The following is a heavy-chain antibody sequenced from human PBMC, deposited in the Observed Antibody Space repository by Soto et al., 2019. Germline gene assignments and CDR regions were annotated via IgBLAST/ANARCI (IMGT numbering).Heavy chain of an antibody. CDR2: INAGNGNT. Sequence: ASVKVSCKASGYTFTSYAMHWVRQAPGQRLEWMGWINAGNGNTKYSQKFQGRVTITRDTSASTAYMELSSLRSEDTAVYDCARSIVVVTALDYWGQRTLVTVSS. CDR3: ARSIVVVTALDY. V-gene: IGHV1-3*01. D-gene: IGHD2-21*02. J-gene: IGHJ4*02. CDR1: GYTFTSYA.